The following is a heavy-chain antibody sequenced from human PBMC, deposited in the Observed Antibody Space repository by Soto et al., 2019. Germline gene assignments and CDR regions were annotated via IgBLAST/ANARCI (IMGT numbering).Heavy chain of an antibody. V-gene: IGHV3-23*01. J-gene: IGHJ4*02. D-gene: IGHD6-6*01. Sequence: PGGPLRLSCAASGFTFSSYAMSWVRQAPGKGLEWVSAISGSGGSTYYADSVKGRFTISRDNSKNTLYLQMNSLRAEDTAVYYCAKGVEYSSSSSPNFDYWGQGTLVTVSS. CDR3: AKGVEYSSSSSPNFDY. CDR1: GFTFSSYA. CDR2: ISGSGGST.